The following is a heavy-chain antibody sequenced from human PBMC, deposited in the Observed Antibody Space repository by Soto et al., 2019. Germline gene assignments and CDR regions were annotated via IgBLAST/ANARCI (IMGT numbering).Heavy chain of an antibody. CDR2: ITGSSDYI. Sequence: PGGSLRLSCAASGFTFSHYTMHWVRQAPGKGPEWISSITGSSDYIYYADSVKGRFTISRDNGKNSLFLQMNSLRAEDTAVFYCARDQSWLDTSIAPNYYYGLDVWGQGTTVTVSS. CDR3: ARDQSWLDTSIAPNYYYGLDV. J-gene: IGHJ6*02. V-gene: IGHV3-21*01. D-gene: IGHD5-18*01. CDR1: GFTFSHYT.